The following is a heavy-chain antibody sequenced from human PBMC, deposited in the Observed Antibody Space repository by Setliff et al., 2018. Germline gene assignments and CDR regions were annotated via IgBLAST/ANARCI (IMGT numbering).Heavy chain of an antibody. Sequence: ASVKVSCKTSGFRFTSFGFSWVRQAPGQGLEWMGWISPYSGESNYAKKFQDRLTVTADTSTKTTYMELRSLTSDDTAVYYCVREGVDSRSSTDYRYYMDVWGKGTTVTVSS. V-gene: IGHV1-18*01. CDR3: VREGVDSRSSTDYRYYMDV. D-gene: IGHD3-22*01. J-gene: IGHJ6*03. CDR2: ISPYSGES. CDR1: GFRFTSFG.